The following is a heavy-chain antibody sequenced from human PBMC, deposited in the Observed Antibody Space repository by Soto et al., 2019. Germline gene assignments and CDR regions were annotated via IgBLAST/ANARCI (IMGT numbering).Heavy chain of an antibody. V-gene: IGHV1-69*02. D-gene: IGHD3-22*01. J-gene: IGHJ3*02. CDR3: ARGGYYYDSSGFGLGAFDI. CDR2: IIPILGIA. Sequence: QVQLVQSGAEVKKPGSSVKVSCKASGGTFSSYTISWVRQAPGQGLEWMGRIIPILGIANYAQKFQGRVTITADKSTSTAYMELSSLRSEDTAVYYCARGGYYYDSSGFGLGAFDIWGQGTMVTVSS. CDR1: GGTFSSYT.